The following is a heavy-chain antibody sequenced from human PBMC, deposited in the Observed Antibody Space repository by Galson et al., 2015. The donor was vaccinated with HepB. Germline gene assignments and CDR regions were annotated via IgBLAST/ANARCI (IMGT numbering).Heavy chain of an antibody. CDR3: ARESGGYCSGGSCYHFDY. V-gene: IGHV1-18*01. Sequence: SVKVSCKASGYTFTSYGISWVRQAPGQGLEWMGWISAYNGNTNYAQKLQGRVTMTTDTSTSTAYMELRSLRSDDTAVYYCARESGGYCSGGSCYHFDYWGQGTLVTVSS. CDR2: ISAYNGNT. D-gene: IGHD2-15*01. CDR1: GYTFTSYG. J-gene: IGHJ4*02.